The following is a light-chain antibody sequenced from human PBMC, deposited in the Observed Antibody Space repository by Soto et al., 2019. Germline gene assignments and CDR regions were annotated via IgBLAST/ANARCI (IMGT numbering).Light chain of an antibody. Sequence: EIVMTQSPATLSLCPWESPTLSCRASQSVSGDLAWYQQRPGQAPRLLIYRASSRASDIPARFSGSGSGTEFTLIISSLQSEDFASYYCQQGHGFPITFGQGTRLEIK. V-gene: IGKV3-15*01. CDR1: QSVSGD. CDR3: QQGHGFPIT. J-gene: IGKJ5*01. CDR2: RAS.